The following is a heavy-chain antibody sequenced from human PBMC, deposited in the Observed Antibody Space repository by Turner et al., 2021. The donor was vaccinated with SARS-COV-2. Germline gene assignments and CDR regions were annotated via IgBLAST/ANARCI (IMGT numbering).Heavy chain of an antibody. Sequence: EVQLVESGGGFVQPGGSRRLSCAASGFTVSSNYMGWVRQALGKGLEWVSVIYSGGSTYYADSVKGRFTISRDNSKNTLYLQMNSLRAEDTAVYYCATDLKGGRGPWGQGTLVTVSS. J-gene: IGHJ5*02. D-gene: IGHD1-26*01. CDR3: ATDLKGGRGP. CDR2: IYSGGST. V-gene: IGHV3-66*02. CDR1: GFTVSSNY.